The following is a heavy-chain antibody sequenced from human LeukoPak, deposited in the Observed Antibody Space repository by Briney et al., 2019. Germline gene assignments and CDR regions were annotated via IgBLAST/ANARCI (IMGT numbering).Heavy chain of an antibody. D-gene: IGHD4-23*01. CDR1: GYSFTTYW. Sequence: GESLKISCKGSGYSFTTYWIGWVRQMPGKGLEWMGIIYPGDSVTRYSPSFQGQVTILVDRSISTAYLQWSSLKASDTAMYYCATPNPAYGGNSLGYWGQGTLVTVSS. V-gene: IGHV5-51*01. CDR2: IYPGDSVT. J-gene: IGHJ4*02. CDR3: ATPNPAYGGNSLGY.